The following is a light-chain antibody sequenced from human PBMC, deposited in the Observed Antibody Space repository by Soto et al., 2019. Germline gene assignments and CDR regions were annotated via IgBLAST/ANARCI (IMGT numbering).Light chain of an antibody. CDR1: QSISSY. Sequence: DIQMTQSPSSLSASAGDRVTITCRASQSISSYLNWYQQKPGKAPKLLIYAASNRATGIAARFSGSGSGTDFTLTISSLEPEDFAVYYCQQRSNWPQTFGQGTKVDIK. CDR3: QQRSNWPQT. V-gene: IGKV1-39*01. CDR2: AAS. J-gene: IGKJ1*01.